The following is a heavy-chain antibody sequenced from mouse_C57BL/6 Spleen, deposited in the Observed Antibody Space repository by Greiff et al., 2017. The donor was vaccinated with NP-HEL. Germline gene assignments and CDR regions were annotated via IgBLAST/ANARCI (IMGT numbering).Heavy chain of an antibody. J-gene: IGHJ2*01. Sequence: DVKLVESGGGLVKPGGSLKLSCAASGFTFSRYAMSWVRQTPEKRLEWVATISDGGSYTYYPDNVKGRFTISRDNAKNNLYLQMSHRKSEDTARYYCAREGGTHYFDYWGQGTTLTVSS. V-gene: IGHV5-4*01. D-gene: IGHD4-1*01. CDR3: AREGGTHYFDY. CDR2: ISDGGSYT. CDR1: GFTFSRYA.